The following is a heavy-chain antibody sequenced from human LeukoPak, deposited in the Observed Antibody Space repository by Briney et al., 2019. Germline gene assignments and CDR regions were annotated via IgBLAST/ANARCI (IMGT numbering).Heavy chain of an antibody. J-gene: IGHJ6*03. CDR2: IYCSGST. D-gene: IGHD2-21*01. V-gene: IGHV4-39*01. Sequence: SETLSLTCTVSGGSISSSDYYWGWIRQPPGKGLEWIGSIYCSGSTYYNPSLKSRVTISVDTSKNQFSLKLSSVTAADTAVYFCASCSYYYFYMDVWGKGTTVTVSS. CDR3: ASCSYYYFYMDV. CDR1: GGSISSSDYY.